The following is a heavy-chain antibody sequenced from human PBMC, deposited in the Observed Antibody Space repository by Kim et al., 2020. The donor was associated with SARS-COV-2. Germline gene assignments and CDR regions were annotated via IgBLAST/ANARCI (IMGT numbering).Heavy chain of an antibody. CDR2: INPSGGST. CDR3: ARDGGDRYYYGSSWFDP. CDR1: GYTFTSYY. D-gene: IGHD3-10*01. Sequence: ASVKVSCKASGYTFTSYYMHWVRQAPGQGLEWMGIINPSGGSTSYAQKFQGRVTMTRDTSTSTVYMELSSLRSEDTAVYYCARDGGDRYYYGSSWFDPWGQGTLVTVSS. J-gene: IGHJ5*02. V-gene: IGHV1-46*01.